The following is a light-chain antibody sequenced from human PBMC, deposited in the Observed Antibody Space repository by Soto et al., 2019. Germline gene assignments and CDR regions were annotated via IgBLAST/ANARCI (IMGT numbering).Light chain of an antibody. V-gene: IGKV1-5*01. CDR3: KQYNIYSPLT. CDR1: QSISSW. Sequence: DIQMTQSPSTLSASVGDRVTITCRASQSISSWFAWYQQKPGKAPKLLIYDASSLESGVPSRFSGSGSGTEFTLTISILQPEDFASYCGKQYNIYSPLTFGKGTKVAIK. CDR2: DAS. J-gene: IGKJ1*01.